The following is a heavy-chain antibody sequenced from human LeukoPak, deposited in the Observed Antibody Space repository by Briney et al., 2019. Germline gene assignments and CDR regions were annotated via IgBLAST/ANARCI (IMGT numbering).Heavy chain of an antibody. V-gene: IGHV3-30*02. J-gene: IGHJ4*02. CDR2: IRYDASNK. Sequence: EGSLRLSCAASGFIFSDYGTHWVRQAPGKGLDWVAFIRYDASNKYYADSVKGRFTMARHNSKNTLYLQTNSLKPEDTAVYYCAKSHQLLSDWGQGTLVTVSS. CDR3: AKSHQLLSD. D-gene: IGHD2-2*01. CDR1: GFIFSDYG.